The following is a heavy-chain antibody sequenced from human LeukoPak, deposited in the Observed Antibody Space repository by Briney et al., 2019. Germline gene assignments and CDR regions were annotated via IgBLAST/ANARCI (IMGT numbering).Heavy chain of an antibody. J-gene: IGHJ4*02. D-gene: IGHD6-19*01. CDR1: GFTFSSYA. Sequence: PGGSLKLSCAASGFTFSSYAMHWVRQAPGKGLEWVALISYDGSSEYYADNVKGRFTISRDNSMNTLYLQLISLRAEDTAVYYCTRLRITYSSVSSFGYSGQGTLVIVSS. CDR3: TRLRITYSSVSSFGY. CDR2: ISYDGSSE. V-gene: IGHV3-30-3*01.